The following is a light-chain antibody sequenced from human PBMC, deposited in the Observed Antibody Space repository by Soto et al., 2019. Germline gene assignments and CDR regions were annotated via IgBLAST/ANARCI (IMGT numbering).Light chain of an antibody. CDR1: QSISDN. CDR3: QQSYGPPYT. J-gene: IGKJ2*01. CDR2: AAS. V-gene: IGKV1-39*01. Sequence: EMTQSPSSLSASVGDRVTITCRASQSISDNVNWYQFQPGKAPKLLSYAASRLQTGATARFSGSGSGTDVALITSSLQPEDSATYYCQQSYGPPYTFGRGTKVEIK.